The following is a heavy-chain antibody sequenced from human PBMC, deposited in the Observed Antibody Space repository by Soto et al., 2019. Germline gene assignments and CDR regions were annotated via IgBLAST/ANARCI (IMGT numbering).Heavy chain of an antibody. Sequence: PGGSLRLSCAASGFTFSSYSMNWVRQAPGKGLEWVSSISSSSSYIYYADSVKGRFTISRDNAKNSLYLQMNSLRAEDTAVYYCARDNSGSSGYYAGYSIHYCGQGTVVLVSA. CDR1: GFTFSSYS. D-gene: IGHD3-22*01. V-gene: IGHV3-21*01. J-gene: IGHJ4*01. CDR3: ARDNSGSSGYYAGYSIHY. CDR2: ISSSSSYI.